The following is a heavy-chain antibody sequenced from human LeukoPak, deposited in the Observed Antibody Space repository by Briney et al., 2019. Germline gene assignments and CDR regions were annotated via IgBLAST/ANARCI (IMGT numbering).Heavy chain of an antibody. Sequence: TGGSLRLSCAASGFTFSSYSMNWVRQAPGKGLEWVSVIYSGGSTYYADSVKGLFTISRDNSKSMLYLQMNSLRAEDTAVYYCARGRTTPDYFDYWGQGTLVTVSS. V-gene: IGHV3-66*02. CDR1: GFTFSSYS. J-gene: IGHJ4*02. D-gene: IGHD1-1*01. CDR3: ARGRTTPDYFDY. CDR2: IYSGGST.